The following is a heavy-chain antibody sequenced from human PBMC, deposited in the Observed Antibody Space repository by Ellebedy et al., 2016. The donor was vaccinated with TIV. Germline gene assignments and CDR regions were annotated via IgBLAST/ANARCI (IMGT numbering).Heavy chain of an antibody. V-gene: IGHV5-10-1*01. Sequence: KVSXXGSGYSFTSYWISWVRQMPGKGLEWMGRIDPSDSYTNYSPSFQGHVTISADKSISTAYLQWSSLKASDTAMYYCARRHSSSWYMVDYWGQGTLVTVSS. CDR1: GYSFTSYW. J-gene: IGHJ4*02. CDR3: ARRHSSSWYMVDY. D-gene: IGHD6-13*01. CDR2: IDPSDSYT.